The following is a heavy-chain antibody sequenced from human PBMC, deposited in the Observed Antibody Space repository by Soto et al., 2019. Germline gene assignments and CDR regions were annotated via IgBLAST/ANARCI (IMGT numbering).Heavy chain of an antibody. CDR2: IIPIFGTA. D-gene: IGHD2-2*01. V-gene: IGHV1-69*13. Sequence: GASVKVSCKASGGTFSSYAISWVRQAPGQGLEWMGGIIPIFGTANYAQKFQGRVTITADESTSTAYMELSSLRSEDTAVYYCAVRGYCSSTSCYDYYYGMDVWGQGTTVTVS. J-gene: IGHJ6*02. CDR1: GGTFSSYA. CDR3: AVRGYCSSTSCYDYYYGMDV.